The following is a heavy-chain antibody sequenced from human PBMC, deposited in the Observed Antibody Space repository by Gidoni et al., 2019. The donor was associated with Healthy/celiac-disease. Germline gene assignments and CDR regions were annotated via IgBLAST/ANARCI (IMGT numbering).Heavy chain of an antibody. V-gene: IGHV1-2*02. CDR3: ARGRLERGWFDP. J-gene: IGHJ5*02. CDR2: INPNSGGT. D-gene: IGHD3-16*01. Sequence: QVQLVQSGAEVKKPGGSVKVSCTASGYTFTGYYKHWVRQAPGQGLEWMGWINPNSGGTNDAQKFQGRVTMTRDTSIRTAYMELSRLRSDDTAVYYCARGRLERGWFDPWGQGTLVTVSS. CDR1: GYTFTGYY.